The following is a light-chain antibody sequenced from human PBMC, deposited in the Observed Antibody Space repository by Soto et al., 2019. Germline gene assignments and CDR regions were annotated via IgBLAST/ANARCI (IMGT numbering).Light chain of an antibody. CDR1: QSISRW. J-gene: IGKJ1*01. CDR2: DAS. V-gene: IGKV1-5*01. CDR3: QQYNTYSSWT. Sequence: IPTNQSPSTLSASVGDRVTITCRASQSISRWLGWYQQKPGKAPNLLIYDASTLESGVPSRFSGSGSGTEFTLTISSLQADDFATYYCQQYNTYSSWTFGQGTKVDIK.